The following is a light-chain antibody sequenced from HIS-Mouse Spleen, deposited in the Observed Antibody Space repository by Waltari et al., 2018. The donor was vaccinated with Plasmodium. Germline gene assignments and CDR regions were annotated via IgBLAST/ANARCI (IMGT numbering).Light chain of an antibody. CDR2: EDS. Sequence: SYELTQTPSVSVSPGQTARILCSGDALPKTYAYWYQQKSGQAPVLVIYEDSKRPSGIPERFSGSSSGTMATLTISGAQVEDEADYYCYSTDSSGNHRVFGGGTKLTVL. V-gene: IGLV3-10*01. J-gene: IGLJ3*02. CDR3: YSTDSSGNHRV. CDR1: ALPKTY.